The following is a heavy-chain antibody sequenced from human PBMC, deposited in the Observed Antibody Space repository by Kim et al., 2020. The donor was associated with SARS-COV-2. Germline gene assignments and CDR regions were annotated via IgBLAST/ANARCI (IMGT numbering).Heavy chain of an antibody. D-gene: IGHD6-19*01. J-gene: IGHJ5*02. Sequence: SETLSLSCSVSGGSIRRSSYYWAWIRQPPGEGLEWIGSIFYSGTTAYNPSVKSRVTISVDTSKNQVSLKRSSVTAADAAVYFCARHFLVTGRLLSDSWAVDGSHWFDRRGQGTGVNVAS. CDR2: IFYSGTT. CDR3: ARHFLVTGRLLSDSWAVDGSHWFDR. CDR1: GGSIRRSSYY. V-gene: IGHV4-39*01.